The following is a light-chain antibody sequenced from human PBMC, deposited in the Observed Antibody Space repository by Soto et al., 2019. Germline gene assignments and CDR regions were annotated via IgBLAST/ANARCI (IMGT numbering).Light chain of an antibody. J-gene: IGKJ1*01. CDR1: QSISSY. Sequence: DIPITQSPSSLSASVRDRVPFTCRASQSISSYLNWYQQKPGKAPKLLIYAASSLQSGVPSRFSGSGSGTDFTLTISRLEPEDFAVYYCQHFGSSRGTFGQGTKVDIK. CDR2: AAS. V-gene: IGKV1-39*01. CDR3: QHFGSSRGT.